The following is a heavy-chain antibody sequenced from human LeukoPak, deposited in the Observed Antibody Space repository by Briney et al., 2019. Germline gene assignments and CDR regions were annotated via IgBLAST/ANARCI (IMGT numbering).Heavy chain of an antibody. CDR2: IIPGFGTA. CDR3: AREPEPAITMVRGEVFDI. Sequence: SVKVSCKASGGTFSSYVISWVRQAPGQGLEWMGGIIPGFGTANYAQKFQGTVTITADVSATTVYMVLNSLRFEDTAVYYCAREPEPAITMVRGEVFDIWGQGTMVIVSS. J-gene: IGHJ3*02. D-gene: IGHD3-10*01. CDR1: GGTFSSYV. V-gene: IGHV1-69*01.